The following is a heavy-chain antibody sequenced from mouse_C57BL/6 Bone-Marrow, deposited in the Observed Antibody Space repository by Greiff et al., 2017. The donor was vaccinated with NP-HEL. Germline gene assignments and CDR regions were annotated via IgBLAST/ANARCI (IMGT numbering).Heavy chain of an antibody. CDR1: GYTFTDYY. D-gene: IGHD1-1*01. Sequence: VQLKQSGPELVKPGASVKISCKASGYTFTDYYMNWVKQSHGKSLELIGDINPNNGGTSYNQKFKGKATLTVDKSSSTAYMELRSLTSEDSAVYYCASYYGSSSNYFDYWGQGTTLTVSS. J-gene: IGHJ2*01. CDR3: ASYYGSSSNYFDY. V-gene: IGHV1-26*01. CDR2: INPNNGGT.